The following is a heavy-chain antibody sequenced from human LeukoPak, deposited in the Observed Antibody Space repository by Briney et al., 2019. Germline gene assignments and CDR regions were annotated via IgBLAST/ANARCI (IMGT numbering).Heavy chain of an antibody. Sequence: ASVKVSCKASGYTFTSYGISWVRQAPGQGLEWMGWISAYNGNTNYAQKLQGRVTMTRDMSTSTVYMELSSLRSEDTAVYYCARVKAVAGRLDAFDIWGQGTMVTVSS. V-gene: IGHV1-18*01. CDR3: ARVKAVAGRLDAFDI. D-gene: IGHD6-19*01. CDR1: GYTFTSYG. CDR2: ISAYNGNT. J-gene: IGHJ3*02.